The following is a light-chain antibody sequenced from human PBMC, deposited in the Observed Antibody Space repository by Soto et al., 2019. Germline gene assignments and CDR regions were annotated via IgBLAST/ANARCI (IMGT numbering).Light chain of an antibody. CDR2: GAS. CDR1: QSVSSNY. CDR3: QQYGSSPRVT. Sequence: EIVLTQSPGTLSLSPGERATLSCRASQSVSSNYLAWYQQKPGQAPGLLIYGASSRATGIPDRFSGSGSGTDFTLTISRLEPEDFAVYYCQQYGSSPRVTFGGGTKVEIK. V-gene: IGKV3-20*01. J-gene: IGKJ4*01.